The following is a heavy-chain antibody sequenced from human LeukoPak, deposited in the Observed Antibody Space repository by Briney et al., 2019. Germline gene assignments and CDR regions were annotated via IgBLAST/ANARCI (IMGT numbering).Heavy chain of an antibody. D-gene: IGHD3/OR15-3a*01. CDR1: ESTFSNYW. V-gene: IGHV5-51*01. CDR2: IWPGDSDT. Sequence: GESLKISCTGSESTFSNYWVAWVRQMPGKGLEWMGIIWPGDSDTRYSPSLQGQVTISADKFINTAYLQWSSLQASDTAMYYCARKGLSSKRIYFFDYWGQGSLVTVSS. CDR3: ARKGLSSKRIYFFDY. J-gene: IGHJ4*02.